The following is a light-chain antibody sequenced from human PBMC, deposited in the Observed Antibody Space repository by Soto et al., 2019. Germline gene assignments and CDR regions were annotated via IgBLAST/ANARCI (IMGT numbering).Light chain of an antibody. CDR2: EVS. V-gene: IGLV2-14*01. Sequence: QSALTQPASVSGSPGQSITISCTGTSSDVGGYKFVSWYQQRPGKVPKLLIYEVSNRPSGVSDRFSASKSGNTASLTISGLQAEDEADYYCSSYAGRSSYVFGTGTKVTVL. CDR3: SSYAGRSSYV. J-gene: IGLJ1*01. CDR1: SSDVGGYKF.